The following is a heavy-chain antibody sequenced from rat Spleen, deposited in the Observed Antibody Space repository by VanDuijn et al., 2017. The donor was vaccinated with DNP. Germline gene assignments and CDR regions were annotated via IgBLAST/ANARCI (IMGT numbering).Heavy chain of an antibody. Sequence: EVHLVESGGGLVQPGRSLKLSCVASGFNFYDYWMAWVRQAPGRGLEWIGEINKGSSTINYSPSLKDKFTISRDNAQNTLYLQMSKVGSEDTAIYYCARLGYYGYKDYWGQGVMVTVSS. V-gene: IGHV4-2*01. D-gene: IGHD1-9*01. CDR2: INKGSSTI. CDR3: ARLGYYGYKDY. J-gene: IGHJ2*01. CDR1: GFNFYDYW.